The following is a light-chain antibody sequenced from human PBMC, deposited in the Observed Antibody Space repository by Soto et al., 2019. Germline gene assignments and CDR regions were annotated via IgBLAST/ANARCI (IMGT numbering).Light chain of an antibody. CDR3: QQYGSSWT. V-gene: IGKV1D-16*01. CDR1: QGISKS. CDR2: AAS. Sequence: DIQMTQSPSSLSASAGARVTINFRASQGISKSLAWYQQKAEKAPKSLIYAASSLQSGVPSRFSGSGSGTDFTLTISRLEPEDFAVYYCQQYGSSWTFGQGTKVDIK. J-gene: IGKJ1*01.